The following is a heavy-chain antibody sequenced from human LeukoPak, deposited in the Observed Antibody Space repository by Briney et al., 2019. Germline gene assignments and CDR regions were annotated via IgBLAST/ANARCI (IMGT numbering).Heavy chain of an antibody. J-gene: IGHJ4*02. CDR1: GVSITTSGFY. Sequence: SETLSLTCTVSGVSITTSGFYYSWIRQPPGKGLEWLGYIYQSGGTFYDPSLKSRISISIDRPKNQFSLKMNSVSAADTAVYYCARGTNPLYNWQHEGFDYWGQGALIAVSS. CDR3: ARGTNPLYNWQHEGFDY. V-gene: IGHV4-30-2*01. D-gene: IGHD1-20*01. CDR2: IYQSGGT.